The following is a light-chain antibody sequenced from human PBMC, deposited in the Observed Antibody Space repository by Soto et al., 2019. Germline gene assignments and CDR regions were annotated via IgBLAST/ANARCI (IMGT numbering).Light chain of an antibody. J-gene: IGKJ1*01. CDR3: QQYDNWPPWT. Sequence: EIVMTQSPATLSVSPGERATLSCRASQSVSRNLAWYQQKPGQAPRLLIYGASTRATGFPARFSGSGSGTDFTLTISSLQSEDFAVYYCQQYDNWPPWTFGQGTKVEIK. CDR2: GAS. V-gene: IGKV3-15*01. CDR1: QSVSRN.